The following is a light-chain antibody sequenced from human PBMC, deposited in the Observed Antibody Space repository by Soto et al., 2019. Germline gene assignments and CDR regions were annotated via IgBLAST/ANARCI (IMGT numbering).Light chain of an antibody. J-gene: IGKJ1*01. V-gene: IGKV3-20*01. CDR1: QSVSSY. CDR2: DAS. CDR3: QQYGSSGT. Sequence: IVLTQSPVTLSLSPGEIATLSCRASQSVSSYLAWYQQKPGQAPRLLIYDASNRATGIPARFSGSGSGTDFTLTISRLEPEDFAVYYCQQYGSSGTFGQGTKVDIK.